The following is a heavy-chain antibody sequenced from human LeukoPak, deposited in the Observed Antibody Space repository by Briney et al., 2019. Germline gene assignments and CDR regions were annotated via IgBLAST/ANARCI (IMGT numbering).Heavy chain of an antibody. V-gene: IGHV3-48*04. J-gene: IGHJ4*02. CDR1: GFIFSTYN. Sequence: HPGGSLRLSCAASGFIFSTYNMNWVRQAPGKGLEWVSYISSGSSAIYYADSVKGRFTISRDNAKNSLYLQMNSLRAEDTAVYYCARGAGIEWKNYFDFWGQGTLVTVSS. CDR2: ISSGSSAI. CDR3: ARGAGIEWKNYFDF. D-gene: IGHD3-10*01.